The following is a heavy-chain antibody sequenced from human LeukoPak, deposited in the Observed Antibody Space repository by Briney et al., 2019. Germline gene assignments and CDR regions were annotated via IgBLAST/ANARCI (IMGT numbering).Heavy chain of an antibody. CDR3: ARDRIRIAAAGHAGFDP. J-gene: IGHJ5*02. Sequence: GASVKVSCKASGYTFTSYAMNWVRQAPGQGLEWMGWINTNTGNPTYAQGFTGRFVFSLDTSVSTAYLQISSLKAEDTAVYYCARDRIRIAAAGHAGFDPWGQGTLVTVSS. D-gene: IGHD6-13*01. CDR1: GYTFTSYA. V-gene: IGHV7-4-1*02. CDR2: INTNTGNP.